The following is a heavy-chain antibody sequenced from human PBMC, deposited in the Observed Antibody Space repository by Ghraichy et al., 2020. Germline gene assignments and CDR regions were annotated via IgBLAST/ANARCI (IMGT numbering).Heavy chain of an antibody. CDR2: IYYSGST. CDR3: VRSGDSSGPTAGY. J-gene: IGHJ4*02. V-gene: IGHV4-59*01. Sequence: SETLSLTCTASGGSISFYYWSWIRQPPGKGLEWIGYIYYSGSTNYNPSLKSRVTISVDTSKNQFSLKLSTVTAADTAVDFWVRSGDSSGPTAGYWGQGTLVIVSS. CDR1: GGSISFYY. D-gene: IGHD3-22*01.